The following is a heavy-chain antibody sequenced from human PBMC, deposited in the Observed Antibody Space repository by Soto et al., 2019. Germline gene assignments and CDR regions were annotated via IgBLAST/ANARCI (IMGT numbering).Heavy chain of an antibody. D-gene: IGHD2-2*01. CDR3: ARDHRYCSGSSRRNYYYYYGMDS. CDR2: ISGTSEYI. J-gene: IGHJ6*02. V-gene: IGHV3-21*01. CDR1: RFTFSSYS. Sequence: GSPRLSCAASRFTFSSYSMNWVRQAPGRGLEWVAAISGTSEYIYYADSVKGRFTISRDNAKTSLYIQMNSLRAEDTAVYYCARDHRYCSGSSRRNYYYYYGMDSWGQATTVNVSS.